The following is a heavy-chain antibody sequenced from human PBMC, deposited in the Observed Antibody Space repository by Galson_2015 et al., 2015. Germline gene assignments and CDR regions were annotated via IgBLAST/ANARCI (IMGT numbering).Heavy chain of an antibody. Sequence: SLRLSCAASGFTFSSYAMSWVRQAPGKGLEWLSAIGGSGGPIYYADSVKGRFTVSRDNSKNTLYLQINSLRAEDTAVYYCGVGVYSYGYDYWGQGTLVTVSS. D-gene: IGHD5-18*01. CDR2: IGGSGGPI. CDR3: GVGVYSYGYDY. J-gene: IGHJ4*02. CDR1: GFTFSSYA. V-gene: IGHV3-23*01.